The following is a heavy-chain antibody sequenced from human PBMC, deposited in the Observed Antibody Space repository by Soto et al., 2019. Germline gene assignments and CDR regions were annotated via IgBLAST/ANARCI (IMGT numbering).Heavy chain of an antibody. J-gene: IGHJ4*02. V-gene: IGHV4-59*01. D-gene: IGHD3-3*01. CDR2: VYYSGST. Sequence: SETLSLTCTVSGGSISNYYWSWIRQPPGKGLEWIGHVYYSGSTNYKPSLKSRVTISLDTSKNQFSLTLNSVTTADTAVYYCARGRAEDYVFSTGYYTFYLDSWGKGTLVTVSS. CDR3: ARGRAEDYVFSTGYYTFYLDS. CDR1: GGSISNYY.